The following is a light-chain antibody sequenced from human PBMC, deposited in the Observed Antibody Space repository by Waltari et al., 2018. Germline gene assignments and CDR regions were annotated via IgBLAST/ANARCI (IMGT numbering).Light chain of an antibody. Sequence: QSALTQPASVSGSLGQSIIISCTGPDSDVGIYAYVSWYKQHPGQAPRFLIYDVTKRPSGVSARFSGSKSGKTASLTISGLQADDEADYYCSSYSSDSTPVVFGGGTRVTVL. J-gene: IGLJ2*01. CDR1: DSDVGIYAY. V-gene: IGLV2-14*03. CDR2: DVT. CDR3: SSYSSDSTPVV.